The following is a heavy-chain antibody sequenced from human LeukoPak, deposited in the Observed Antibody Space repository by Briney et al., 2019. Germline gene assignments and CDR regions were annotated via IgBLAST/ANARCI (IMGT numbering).Heavy chain of an antibody. CDR1: GASVSNYY. CDR2: FHYSGST. J-gene: IGHJ4*02. CDR3: ARHHGGGPKLRLDF. Sequence: SETLSLTCRVSGASVSNYYWSWIRQSPGKGLERIGFFHYSGSTNYNPSLNSRVTTSIDTSMNQLSLTLVSVTAADTAVYFCARHHGGGPKLRLDFWGLGVLVTVSS. V-gene: IGHV4-59*08. D-gene: IGHD2-15*01.